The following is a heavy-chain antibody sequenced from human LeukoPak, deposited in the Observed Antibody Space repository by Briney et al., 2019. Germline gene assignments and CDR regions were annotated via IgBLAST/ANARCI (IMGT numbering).Heavy chain of an antibody. J-gene: IGHJ4*02. CDR3: ARDLMGWDLHYFDY. D-gene: IGHD1-26*01. CDR1: GHTFSSYW. CDR2: KKQDGSEK. Sequence: GGSLRLSCAASGHTFSSYWMSWVRQAPGMGLEWVANKKQDGSEKYYVDSVKGRFTISRDNAKNSLYLQMNSLRAEDTAVYYCARDLMGWDLHYFDYWGQGTLVTVSS. V-gene: IGHV3-7*01.